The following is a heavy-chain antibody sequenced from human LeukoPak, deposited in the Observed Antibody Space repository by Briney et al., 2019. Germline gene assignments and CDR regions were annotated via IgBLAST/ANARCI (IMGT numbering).Heavy chain of an antibody. CDR2: IIPIFGTA. CDR1: GDTFSSYA. V-gene: IGHV1-69*13. D-gene: IGHD6-19*01. Sequence: SVKVSCKASGDTFSSYAISWVRQAPGQGLEWMGGIIPIFGTANYAQKFQGRVTITADESTSTAYMELSSLRSEDTAVYYCARTAGVAVALSLGYWGQGTLVTVSS. CDR3: ARTAGVAVALSLGY. J-gene: IGHJ4*02.